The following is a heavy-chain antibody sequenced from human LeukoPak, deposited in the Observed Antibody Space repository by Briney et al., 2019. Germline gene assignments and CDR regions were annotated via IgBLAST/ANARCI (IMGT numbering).Heavy chain of an antibody. CDR2: IIPIFGTA. Sequence: SVKVSCKASGGTFSSYAISWVRQAPGQGLEWMGRIIPIFGTANYAQKFQGRVTITTDESTSTAYMELSSLRSEDTAVYYCAGDTYYYGSGNPSTYFDYWGQGTLVTVSS. V-gene: IGHV1-69*05. J-gene: IGHJ4*02. D-gene: IGHD3-10*01. CDR1: GGTFSSYA. CDR3: AGDTYYYGSGNPSTYFDY.